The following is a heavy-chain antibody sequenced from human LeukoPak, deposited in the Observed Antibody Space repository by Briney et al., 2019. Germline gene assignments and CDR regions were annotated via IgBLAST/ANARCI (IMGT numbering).Heavy chain of an antibody. D-gene: IGHD3-3*01. CDR2: IYYSGST. J-gene: IGHJ4*02. CDR1: GGSIRGYF. CDR3: ARDFGDGATAFDY. V-gene: IGHV4-59*12. Sequence: SETLSLTCTVSGGSIRGYFWTWIRQPPGKGLEWIGYIYYSGSTYYNPSLKSRVTISVDTSKNQFSLKLSSVAAADTAVYYCARDFGDGATAFDYWGQGTLVTVSP.